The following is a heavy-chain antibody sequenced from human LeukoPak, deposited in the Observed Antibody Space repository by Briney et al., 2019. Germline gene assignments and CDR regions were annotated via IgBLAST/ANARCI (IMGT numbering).Heavy chain of an antibody. J-gene: IGHJ4*01. Sequence: GGSLRLSCVVSGFGFSDSYMTWIRQTPGKGLEWLAYISGSGSDIYYADSVKGRFTISRDNAKKSLYLQMNSLRPDDTALYYCSTDPRLLLYWGHGTLVTVSS. CDR3: STDPRLLLY. V-gene: IGHV3-11*01. CDR2: ISGSGSDI. D-gene: IGHD3-22*01. CDR1: GFGFSDSY.